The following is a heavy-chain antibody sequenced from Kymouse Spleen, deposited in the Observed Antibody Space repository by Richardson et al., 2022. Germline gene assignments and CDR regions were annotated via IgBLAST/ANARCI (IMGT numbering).Heavy chain of an antibody. V-gene: IGHV3-7*01. J-gene: IGHJ4*02. D-gene: IGHD1-7*01. CDR2: IKQDGSEK. CDR3: AREGITGTIFFFDY. CDR1: GFTFSSYW. Sequence: EVQLVESGGGLVQPGGSLRLSCAASGFTFSSYWMSWVRQAPGKGLEWVANIKQDGSEKYYVDSVKGRFTISRDNAKNSLYLQMNSLRAEDTAVYYCAREGITGTIFFFDYWGQGTLVTVSS.